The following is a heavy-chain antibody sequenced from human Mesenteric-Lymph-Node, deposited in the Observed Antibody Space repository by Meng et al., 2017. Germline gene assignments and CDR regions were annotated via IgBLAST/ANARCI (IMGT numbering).Heavy chain of an antibody. CDR2: ISQRGST. V-gene: IGHV4-4*02. CDR3: ARGGGNSWYIDY. J-gene: IGHJ4*02. CDR1: GGSITSNNW. Sequence: QVQLQESGPGLVKPSETLSLTCTVSGGSITSNNWWTWVRQPPGKGLEWIGEISQRGSTNYNPSLKSRVTISLDKSKNQFFLTLSSVTAADTAVYYCARGGGNSWYIDYWGQGTLVTVSS. D-gene: IGHD6-13*01.